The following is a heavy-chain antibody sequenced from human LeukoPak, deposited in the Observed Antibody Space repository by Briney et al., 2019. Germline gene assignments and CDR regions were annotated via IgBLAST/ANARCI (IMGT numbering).Heavy chain of an antibody. Sequence: SSETLSLTCTVSGGSISSGDYYWSWIRQPPGKGLEWIGYIYYSESTYYNPPLKSRVTISVDTSKNQFSLKLSSVTAADTAVYYCARGPDTAMVHFDCWGQGTLVTVSS. CDR3: ARGPDTAMVHFDC. CDR2: IYYSEST. J-gene: IGHJ4*02. D-gene: IGHD5-18*01. V-gene: IGHV4-30-4*08. CDR1: GGSISSGDYY.